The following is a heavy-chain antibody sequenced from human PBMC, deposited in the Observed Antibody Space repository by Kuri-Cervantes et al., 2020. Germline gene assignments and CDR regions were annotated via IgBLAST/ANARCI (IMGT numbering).Heavy chain of an antibody. CDR1: GFTVSSNY. V-gene: IGHV3-30*18. Sequence: GGSLRLSCAASGFTVSSNYMSWVRQAPGKGLEWVAVMSFDGINRYYADSVKGRFTISRDNSKNTLYLQMSSLRAEDTAVYYCAKNGQWPTYDSWGQGTLVTVSS. CDR2: MSFDGINR. D-gene: IGHD3-16*01. J-gene: IGHJ5*02. CDR3: AKNGQWPTYDS.